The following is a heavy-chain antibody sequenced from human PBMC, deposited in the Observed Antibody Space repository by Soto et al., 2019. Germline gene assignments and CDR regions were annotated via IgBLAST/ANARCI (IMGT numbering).Heavy chain of an antibody. Sequence: GGSLRLSCAASGFTFTNSGMHWVRQAPGKGLENVSAISGNGRSAFYVDSVKGRFTISRDNSKNTLYLQMDSLRIEDTAIYYCARDDEGGSYCDLGYWGQGT. J-gene: IGHJ4*02. CDR3: ARDDEGGSYCDLGY. CDR2: ISGNGRSA. D-gene: IGHD3-10*01. CDR1: GFTFTNSG. V-gene: IGHV3-64*02.